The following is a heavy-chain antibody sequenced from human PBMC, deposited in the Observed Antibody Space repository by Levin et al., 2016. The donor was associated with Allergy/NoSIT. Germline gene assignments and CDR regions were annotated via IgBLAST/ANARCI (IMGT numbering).Heavy chain of an antibody. Sequence: ASVKVSCKASGYTFTVHAIHWVRQAPGQSLEWMGWINAGKGNTKYSQKLRGRVSFTRDTSAGTAYMDLSSLRSEDTAVYYCARGPDSDGFYSSNYHFDYWGQGTLVTVSS. CDR1: GYTFTVHA. CDR3: ARGPDSDGFYSSNYHFDY. D-gene: IGHD3-22*01. CDR2: INAGKGNT. J-gene: IGHJ4*02. V-gene: IGHV1-3*01.